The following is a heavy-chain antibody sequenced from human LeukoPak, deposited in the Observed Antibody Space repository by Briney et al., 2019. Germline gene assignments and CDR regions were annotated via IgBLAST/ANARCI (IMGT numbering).Heavy chain of an antibody. CDR3: ARGVPNDYSNYLSSFDY. CDR2: IYYTGST. Sequence: SQTLSLTCTVSGASISSGGYYWSWIRQLPEKGLEWIGYIYYTGSTYYNRSLRGRVKISLDMSQNQLSLTLSSVTAADTAVYYCARGVPNDYSNYLSSFDYCGQGNLVTVSS. J-gene: IGHJ4*02. D-gene: IGHD4-11*01. CDR1: GASISSGGYY. V-gene: IGHV4-31*03.